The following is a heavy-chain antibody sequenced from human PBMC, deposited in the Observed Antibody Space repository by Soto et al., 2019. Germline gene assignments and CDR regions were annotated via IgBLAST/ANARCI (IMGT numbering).Heavy chain of an antibody. CDR2: FDPEDGET. CDR3: ATDGYYGSGSYYNNYYYHGMDV. V-gene: IGHV1-24*01. D-gene: IGHD3-10*01. J-gene: IGHJ6*02. CDR1: GYTLTELS. Sequence: GASVKVSCKVSGYTLTELSMHWVRQAPGKGLEWMGGFDPEDGETIYAQKFQGRVTMTEDTSTDTAYMELSSLRSEDTAVYYCATDGYYGSGSYYNNYYYHGMDVWGQGTTVTVSS.